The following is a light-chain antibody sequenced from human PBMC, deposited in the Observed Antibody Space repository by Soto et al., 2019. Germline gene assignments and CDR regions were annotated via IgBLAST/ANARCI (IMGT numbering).Light chain of an antibody. Sequence: DIQMTQSPSTLSASVGDRVTITCRASQSISSWLAWYQQKPGKAPKLLIYKASTLESGVPPNFSGSGSGTEFTLTISSLQPEDFATYYCQQYISYSEAFGQGTKVDIK. CDR1: QSISSW. V-gene: IGKV1-5*03. CDR3: QQYISYSEA. J-gene: IGKJ1*01. CDR2: KAS.